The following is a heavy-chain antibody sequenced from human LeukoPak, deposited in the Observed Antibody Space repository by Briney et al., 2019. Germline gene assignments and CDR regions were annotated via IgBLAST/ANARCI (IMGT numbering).Heavy chain of an antibody. Sequence: GGSLRLSCAASGFIFSNYAMHWVRQAPGKGLEWVAVISYDGSNKYCADSLKGRFTISRDNSKNTLYLQMNSLRPEDTAVYYCARSAHSGLFDYWGQGTLVTVSS. CDR3: ARSAHSGLFDY. CDR2: ISYDGSNK. J-gene: IGHJ4*02. D-gene: IGHD3-10*01. V-gene: IGHV3-30-3*01. CDR1: GFIFSNYA.